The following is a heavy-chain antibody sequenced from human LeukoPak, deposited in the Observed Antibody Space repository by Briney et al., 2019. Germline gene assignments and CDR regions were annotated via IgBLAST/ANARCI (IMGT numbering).Heavy chain of an antibody. CDR2: ISGTGYST. Sequence: PGGSLRLSCATSGFTFSSYAMSWVRQAPGKGLEWVSGISGTGYSTYYADSVKGRFTISRDNSKSTLYLQMNSLRAEDTAVYYCAKAAGYDYVFRFDYWGQGTLVTVSS. J-gene: IGHJ4*02. CDR1: GFTFSSYA. V-gene: IGHV3-23*01. CDR3: AKAAGYDYVFRFDY. D-gene: IGHD3-16*01.